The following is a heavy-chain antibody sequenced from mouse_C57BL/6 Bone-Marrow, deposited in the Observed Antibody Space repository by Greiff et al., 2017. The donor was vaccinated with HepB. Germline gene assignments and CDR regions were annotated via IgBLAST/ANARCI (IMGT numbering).Heavy chain of an antibody. CDR1: GYSITSGYY. V-gene: IGHV3-6*01. D-gene: IGHD1-1*01. CDR3: ARKIYYYGSSYLDY. Sequence: VQLQQSGPGLVKPSQSLSLTCSVTGYSITSGYYWNWIRQFPGNKLEWMGYISYDGSNNYNPSLKNRISITRDTSKNQFFLKLNSVTTEDTATYYCARKIYYYGSSYLDYWGQGTTLTVSS. CDR2: ISYDGSN. J-gene: IGHJ2*01.